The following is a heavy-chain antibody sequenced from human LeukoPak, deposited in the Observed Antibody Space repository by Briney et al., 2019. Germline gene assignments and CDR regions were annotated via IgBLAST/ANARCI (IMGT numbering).Heavy chain of an antibody. Sequence: ASVKVSCKASGYTFTSYGISWVRQAPGQGLEWMGWITTYNGNTNYAQKLQGRVTMTTDTSTSTAYMELRSLRSDDTAVYYCARELAGSGSYYTPFYGMDVWGQGTTVTVSS. CDR3: ARELAGSGSYYTPFYGMDV. V-gene: IGHV1-18*01. CDR2: ITTYNGNT. CDR1: GYTFTSYG. D-gene: IGHD3-10*01. J-gene: IGHJ6*02.